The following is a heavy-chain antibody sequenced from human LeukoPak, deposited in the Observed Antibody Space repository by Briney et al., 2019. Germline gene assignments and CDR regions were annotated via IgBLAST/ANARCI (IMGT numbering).Heavy chain of an antibody. CDR1: GFTFSNYA. J-gene: IGHJ5*02. Sequence: GGSLRLSCAASGFTFSNYAMSWVRQAPGKGLEWVSAISGSGAATYYADSMKGRFTISRDNSESTLYLQINKLSGEGTAVSSYSNAPIPSAGGWEYWFDPWGQGTLVTVSS. V-gene: IGHV3-23*01. D-gene: IGHD2-2*02. CDR2: ISGSGAAT. CDR3: SNAPIPSAGGWEYWFDP.